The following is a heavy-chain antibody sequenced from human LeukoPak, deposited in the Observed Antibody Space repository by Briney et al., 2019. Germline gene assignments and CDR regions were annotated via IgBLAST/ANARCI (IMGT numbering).Heavy chain of an antibody. CDR3: ARDRGSAPYFDY. J-gene: IGHJ4*02. Sequence: SETLSLTCAVYGGSFSGYYWSWIRQPPGKGLEWIGYIYYSGSTNYNPSLKSRVTMSVDTSKNQFSLKLSSVTAADTAVYYCARDRGSAPYFDYWGQGTLVTVSS. D-gene: IGHD6-25*01. CDR2: IYYSGST. V-gene: IGHV4-59*12. CDR1: GGSFSGYY.